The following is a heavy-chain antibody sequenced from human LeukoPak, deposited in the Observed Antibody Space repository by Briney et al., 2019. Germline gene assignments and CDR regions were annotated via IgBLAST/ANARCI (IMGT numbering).Heavy chain of an antibody. D-gene: IGHD6-19*01. Sequence: GGSLRLSCTASGSTFSSYSMNWVRQAPGKGLEWVSSISSSSYIYYADSVKGRFTISRDNAKNSLYLQMNSLRAEDTAVYYCARVGSSSGWSWFDPWGQGTLVTVSS. CDR1: GSTFSSYS. V-gene: IGHV3-21*01. CDR3: ARVGSSSGWSWFDP. J-gene: IGHJ5*02. CDR2: ISSSSYI.